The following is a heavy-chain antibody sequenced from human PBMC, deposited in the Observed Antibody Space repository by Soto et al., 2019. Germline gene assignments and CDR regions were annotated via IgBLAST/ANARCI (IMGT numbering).Heavy chain of an antibody. D-gene: IGHD2-8*01. CDR2: ISAYTDTP. CDR3: ARVIPGVEAWFDP. Sequence: ASVKVSCKASGYTFTNFGVTWVRRALGQGLEWMGWISAYTDTPNYAQKFQGRVTMTIDTSTSTAYMDLRSLTSDDTAVYYRARVIPGVEAWFDPWGQGTLVTVSS. V-gene: IGHV1-18*01. J-gene: IGHJ5*02. CDR1: GYTFTNFG.